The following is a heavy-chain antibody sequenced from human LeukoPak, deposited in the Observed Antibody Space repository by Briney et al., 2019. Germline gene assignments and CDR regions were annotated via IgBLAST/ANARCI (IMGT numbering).Heavy chain of an antibody. CDR2: ISRSGDTL. CDR3: AREVIIFPDYYYYGMDV. J-gene: IGHJ6*02. CDR1: GFTFRDYY. Sequence: GGSLRLSCAASGFTFRDYYMTWIRQAPGKGLEWISYISRSGDTLYYADSVEGRFTISRDNAKNSVYLQMNSLRAEDTAVYYCAREVIIFPDYYYYGMDVWGQGTTATVSS. V-gene: IGHV3-11*01. D-gene: IGHD3-9*01.